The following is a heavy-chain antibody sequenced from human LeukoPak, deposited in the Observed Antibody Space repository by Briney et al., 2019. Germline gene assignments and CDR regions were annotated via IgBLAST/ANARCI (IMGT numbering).Heavy chain of an antibody. V-gene: IGHV3-23*01. CDR3: AKGLDYYDSSGYSYFNY. D-gene: IGHD3-22*01. CDR1: GFTFSKYA. J-gene: IGHJ4*02. Sequence: PGRSLRLSCAASGFTFSKYAMSWVRQAPGKGLEWVSAVSGNGDSTYYTDSVRGRFAISRDNSKNTLYLHMHSLRAEDTAVYYCAKGLDYYDSSGYSYFNYWGQGTLVTVSS. CDR2: VSGNGDST.